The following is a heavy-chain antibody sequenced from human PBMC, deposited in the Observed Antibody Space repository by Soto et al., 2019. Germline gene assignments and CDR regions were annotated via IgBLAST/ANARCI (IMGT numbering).Heavy chain of an antibody. Sequence: QVQLVQSGAEVKKPGASVKVSCKASGYTFTSYDINWVRQATGQGLVWMGWMKPNSGNTGYAQKCQGRVTRTRNTSISTAYMELSSVRAEDTAVYYCAREVTFYGLDVWGQGTTVTVSS. V-gene: IGHV1-8*01. CDR2: MKPNSGNT. CDR1: GYTFTSYD. CDR3: AREVTFYGLDV. J-gene: IGHJ6*02.